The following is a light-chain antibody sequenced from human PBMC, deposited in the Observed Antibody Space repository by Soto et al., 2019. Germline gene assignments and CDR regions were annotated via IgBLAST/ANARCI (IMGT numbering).Light chain of an antibody. CDR3: QQYGSSPPT. J-gene: IGKJ1*01. Sequence: EIVLTQSPGTLSLSPGERATLSCRASQSVSRSYLAWYQQKPGQAPRLLIYGASSRATGIPDRFSGSGSGTDFTLTISRLEPEDVAVYFCQQYGSSPPTFGQGTQVDIK. CDR2: GAS. V-gene: IGKV3-20*01. CDR1: QSVSRSY.